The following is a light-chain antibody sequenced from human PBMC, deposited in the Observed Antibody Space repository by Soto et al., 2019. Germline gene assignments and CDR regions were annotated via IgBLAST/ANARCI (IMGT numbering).Light chain of an antibody. CDR3: CSYAGSSPVV. Sequence: QSALSQPASVSGSPRKSITNSSTGTRSDVGSYNHVSWYQQHPGKAPKLMIYEGTKRPSGVSKRLSGSKSGNTGSLTISGLQAEGEADYCCCSYAGSSPVVFGGGTKLTVL. CDR2: EGT. V-gene: IGLV2-23*01. CDR1: RSDVGSYNH. J-gene: IGLJ2*01.